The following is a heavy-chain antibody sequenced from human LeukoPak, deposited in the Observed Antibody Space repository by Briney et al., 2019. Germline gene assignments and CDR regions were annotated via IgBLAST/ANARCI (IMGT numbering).Heavy chain of an antibody. J-gene: IGHJ4*02. CDR2: IKGDGIST. D-gene: IGHD3-22*01. V-gene: IGHV3-74*01. CDR1: GFDFSSNW. Sequence: GGSLRLSCAASGFDFSSNWMHWVRHAPGQGLVWVSRIKGDGISTNYADSVKGRFTISRDIAKNSLYLQMNSLRAEDTALYYCAKDVDSSGYYWFVYWGQGTLVTVSS. CDR3: AKDVDSSGYYWFVY.